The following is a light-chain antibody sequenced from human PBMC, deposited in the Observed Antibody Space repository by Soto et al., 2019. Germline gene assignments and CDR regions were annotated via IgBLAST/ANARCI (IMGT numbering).Light chain of an antibody. CDR1: SSNIGAGYD. J-gene: IGLJ2*01. CDR2: GNS. CDR3: QSYDSSLSGSGV. Sequence: QSVLTQPPSVSGAPGQRVTISCTGTSSNIGAGYDVPWYQQLPGTAPKLLIYGNSNRPSGVPDRFSGSKSGASASLAITGLQAEDEADYYRQSYDSSLSGSGVFGGWTKLTVL. V-gene: IGLV1-40*01.